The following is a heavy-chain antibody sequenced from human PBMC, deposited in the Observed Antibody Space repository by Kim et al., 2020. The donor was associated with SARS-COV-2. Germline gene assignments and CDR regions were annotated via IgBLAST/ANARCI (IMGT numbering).Heavy chain of an antibody. D-gene: IGHD3-10*01. CDR1: GYTFTSYD. J-gene: IGHJ6*02. CDR3: AILWFGESVYSYYGMDV. Sequence: ASVKVSCKASGYTFTSYDINWVRQATGQGLEWMGWMNPNSGNTGYAQKFQGRVTMTRNTSISTAYMELSSLRSEDTAVYYCAILWFGESVYSYYGMDVWGQGATGTVSS. V-gene: IGHV1-8*01. CDR2: MNPNSGNT.